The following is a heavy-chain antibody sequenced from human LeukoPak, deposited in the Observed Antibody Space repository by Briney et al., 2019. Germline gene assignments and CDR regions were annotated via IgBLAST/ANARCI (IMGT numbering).Heavy chain of an antibody. CDR3: ARERVVLRFLEWSSYYFDY. CDR2: IYTSGST. CDR1: GGSISSSSYY. J-gene: IGHJ4*02. D-gene: IGHD3-3*01. V-gene: IGHV4-61*02. Sequence: SETLSLTCTVSGGSISSSSYYWSWIRQPAGKGLEWIGRIYTSGSTNYNPSLKSRVTISVDTSKNQFPLKLSSVTAADTAVYYCARERVVLRFLEWSSYYFDYWGQGTLVTVSS.